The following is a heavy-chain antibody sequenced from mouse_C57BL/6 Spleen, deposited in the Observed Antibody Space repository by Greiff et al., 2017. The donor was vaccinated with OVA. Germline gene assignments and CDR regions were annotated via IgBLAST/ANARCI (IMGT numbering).Heavy chain of an antibody. J-gene: IGHJ2*01. CDR3: ARGGGGYYYVDY. CDR1: GYAFSSSW. Sequence: QVQLQQSGPELVKPGASVKISCKASGYAFSSSWMNWVKQRPGKGLEWIGRIYPGDGDTNYNGKFKGKATLTADKSSSTAYMQLSSLTSEDSAVYFCARGGGGYYYVDYWGQGTTLTVSS. V-gene: IGHV1-82*01. CDR2: IYPGDGDT. D-gene: IGHD2-3*01.